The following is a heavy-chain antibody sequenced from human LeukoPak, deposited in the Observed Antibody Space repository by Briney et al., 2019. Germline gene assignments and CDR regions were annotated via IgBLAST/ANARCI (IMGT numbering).Heavy chain of an antibody. V-gene: IGHV3-23*01. J-gene: IGHJ4*02. Sequence: GGSLRLSCAASGFTFSTDAMNWVRQAPGKGLEWVSSISGSGGSAYYADSVKGRFTISRDNSKSTLYLQINSLRAEDTAVYYCAKAIRGSSGYTALFDYWGQGALVTVSS. CDR3: AKAIRGSSGYTALFDY. D-gene: IGHD3-22*01. CDR1: GFTFSTDA. CDR2: ISGSGGSA.